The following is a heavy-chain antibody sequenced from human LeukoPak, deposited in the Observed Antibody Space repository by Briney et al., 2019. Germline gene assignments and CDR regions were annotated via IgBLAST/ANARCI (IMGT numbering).Heavy chain of an antibody. D-gene: IGHD1-26*01. J-gene: IGHJ6*03. Sequence: ASVKVSCKASGYTFTSYGISWVRQAPGQGLEWMGWISAYNGNTNYAQKLQGRVTMTTDTSTSTAYMELRSLRSDDTAVYYCARWGGSYSNSYYYYYMDVWGKGTTVTVSS. CDR1: GYTFTSYG. CDR2: ISAYNGNT. CDR3: ARWGGSYSNSYYYYYMDV. V-gene: IGHV1-18*01.